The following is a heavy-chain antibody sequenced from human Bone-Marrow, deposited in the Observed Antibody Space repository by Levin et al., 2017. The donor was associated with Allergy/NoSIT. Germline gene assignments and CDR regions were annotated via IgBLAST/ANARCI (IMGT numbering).Heavy chain of an antibody. CDR1: GFTFTTYG. CDR3: AKDGPPVGELLLYRVDY. Sequence: PGGSLRLSCAASGFTFTTYGMHWVRQAPGKGLEWVAVISYDGSTKFYADSVKGRFTISRDNFKNTLYLQMNSLRAEDTAVYYCAKDGPPVGELLLYRVDYWGQGTLVTVSS. D-gene: IGHD3-16*02. J-gene: IGHJ4*02. V-gene: IGHV3-30*18. CDR2: ISYDGSTK.